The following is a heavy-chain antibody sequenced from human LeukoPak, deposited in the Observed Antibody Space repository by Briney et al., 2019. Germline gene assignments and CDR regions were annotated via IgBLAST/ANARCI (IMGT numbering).Heavy chain of an antibody. CDR3: ARWYGTNTRGYYFDS. Sequence: GESLKISCKGSGYSFISYWIGWVRQMPGKGLEWMGIIYPGDSDTRYSPSFQGQVTISADKSITTAYLQWSSLKASDTAMYYCARWYGTNTRGYYFDSWGQGTLVTVSS. CDR1: GYSFISYW. D-gene: IGHD2-8*01. J-gene: IGHJ4*02. V-gene: IGHV5-51*01. CDR2: IYPGDSDT.